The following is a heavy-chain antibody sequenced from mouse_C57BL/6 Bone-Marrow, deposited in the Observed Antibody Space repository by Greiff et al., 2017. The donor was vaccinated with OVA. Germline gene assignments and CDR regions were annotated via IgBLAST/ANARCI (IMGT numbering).Heavy chain of an antibody. V-gene: IGHV1-5*01. CDR1: GYTFTSYW. CDR3: TGIYYGNYRPFYYAMDY. CDR2: IYPGNSDT. Sequence: EVQLQQSGTVLARPGASVKMSCKTSGYTFTSYWMHWVKQRPGQGLEWIGAIYPGNSDTSYNQKFKGKAKLTAVTSASTAYMELSSLTNEDSAVYYCTGIYYGNYRPFYYAMDYWGQGTSVTVSS. D-gene: IGHD2-1*01. J-gene: IGHJ4*01.